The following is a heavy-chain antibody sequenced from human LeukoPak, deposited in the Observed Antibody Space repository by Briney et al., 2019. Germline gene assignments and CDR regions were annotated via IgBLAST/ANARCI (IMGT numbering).Heavy chain of an antibody. V-gene: IGHV3-74*01. CDR2: IKSDGST. CDR3: ARAPSEIGGYYPEYFRH. D-gene: IGHD3-22*01. J-gene: IGHJ1*01. Sequence: PGGSLRLSCAASGFIFSSYALSWVRQAPGKGLVWVSRIKSDGSTNYADSVKGRFTISRDNAKNTVSLQMNSLRAEDTGVYYCARAPSEIGGYYPEYFRHWGQGTLVTVSS. CDR1: GFIFSSYA.